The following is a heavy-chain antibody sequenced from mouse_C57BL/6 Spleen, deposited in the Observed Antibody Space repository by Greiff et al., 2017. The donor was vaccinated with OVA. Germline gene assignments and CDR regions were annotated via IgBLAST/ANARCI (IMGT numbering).Heavy chain of an antibody. J-gene: IGHJ2*01. CDR3: ARREFTTVVAREYYFDY. V-gene: IGHV1-64*01. CDR2: IHPNSGST. D-gene: IGHD1-1*01. Sequence: QVQLQQPGAELVKPGASVKLSCKASGYTFTSYWMHWVKQRPGQGLEWIGMIHPNSGSTNYNEKFKSKATLTVDKSSSTAYMQLSSLTSEDSAVYYCARREFTTVVAREYYFDYWGQGTTLTVSS. CDR1: GYTFTSYW.